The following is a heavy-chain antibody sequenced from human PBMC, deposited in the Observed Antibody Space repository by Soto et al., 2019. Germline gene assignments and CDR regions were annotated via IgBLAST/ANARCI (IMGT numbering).Heavy chain of an antibody. J-gene: IGHJ4*02. CDR2: ISSSSSYI. CDR3: AVYGYGVSAAAY. Sequence: PGGSLRLSCAASGFTFSSYSMNWVRQAPGKGLEWVSSISSSSSYIYYADSVKGRFTISRDNAKNSLYLQLNSLRVEDTAVYYCAVYGYGVSAAAYWGQGTLVTVSS. V-gene: IGHV3-21*04. CDR1: GFTFSSYS. D-gene: IGHD4-17*01.